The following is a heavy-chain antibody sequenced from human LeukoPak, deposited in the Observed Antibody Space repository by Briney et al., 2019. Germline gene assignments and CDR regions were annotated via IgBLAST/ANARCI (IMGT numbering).Heavy chain of an antibody. V-gene: IGHV1-69*05. J-gene: IGHJ3*02. CDR2: IIPIFGTA. Sequence: SVKVSCKASGGTFSSYAISWVRQAPGQGLEWMGGIIPIFGTANYAQKFQGRVTITTDESTSTPYMELSSLRSEDTAVYYCARVGPGVGATTVVAAFDIWGQGTMVTVSS. CDR3: ARVGPGVGATTVVAAFDI. D-gene: IGHD1-26*01. CDR1: GGTFSSYA.